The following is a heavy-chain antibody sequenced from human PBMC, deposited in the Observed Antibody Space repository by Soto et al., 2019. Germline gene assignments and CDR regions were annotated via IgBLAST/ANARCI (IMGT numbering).Heavy chain of an antibody. Sequence: SETRSLTCTVSGGSVNSDNYYWSWIRQPPGKGLEWIGYSYHTGRTNYNPSLESRITIXVXTXXXXXPLTLXXVTXADAALFYCAREFSNTPEAFDAWGQGALVTVS. J-gene: IGHJ4*02. V-gene: IGHV4-61*01. CDR2: SYHTGRT. CDR1: GGSVNSDNYY. CDR3: AREFSNTPEAFDA. D-gene: IGHD3-3*02.